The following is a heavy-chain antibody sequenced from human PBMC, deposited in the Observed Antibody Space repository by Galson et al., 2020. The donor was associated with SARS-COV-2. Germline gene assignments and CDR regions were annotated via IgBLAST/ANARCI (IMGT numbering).Heavy chain of an antibody. Sequence: SETLSLTCTVSGGSISTYYWSWIRQAPGKGLEWIGIISYSGTTYYTPSLKSRVSISRDTSKNQFSLKLTSVTAADTAVYYCARLTPSQWDLPNYFDYWGQGTLVTVSS. V-gene: IGHV4-59*08. J-gene: IGHJ4*02. CDR2: ISYSGTT. D-gene: IGHD1-26*01. CDR1: GGSISTYY. CDR3: ARLTPSQWDLPNYFDY.